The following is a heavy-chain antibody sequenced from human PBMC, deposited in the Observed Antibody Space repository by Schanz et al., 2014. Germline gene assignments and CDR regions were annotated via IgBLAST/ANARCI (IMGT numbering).Heavy chain of an antibody. CDR3: ARDRRNADLDY. CDR2: ITYNGGTI. CDR1: GITFSSHS. D-gene: IGHD1-1*01. J-gene: IGHJ4*02. V-gene: IGHV3-48*01. Sequence: EVHLLESGGGLVPPGGSLRLSCAASGITFSSHSFNWVRQAPGKGLEWISYITYNGGTIYYADSVKGRFTISRDNAKNALYLEMNSLRAEDTALYYCARDRRNADLDYWGQGTLXTVSS.